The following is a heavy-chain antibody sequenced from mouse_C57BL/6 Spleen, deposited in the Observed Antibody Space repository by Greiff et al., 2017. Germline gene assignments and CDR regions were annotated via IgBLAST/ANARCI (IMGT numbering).Heavy chain of an antibody. V-gene: IGHV5-4*03. J-gene: IGHJ4*01. CDR3: ARWGGKDAMDY. Sequence: EVKLMESGGGLVKPGGSLKLSCAASGFTFSSYAMSWVRQTPEKRLEWVATISDGGSYTYYPDNVKGRFTISRDNAKNNLYLQMSHLKSEDTAMYYCARWGGKDAMDYWGQGTSVTVSS. CDR2: ISDGGSYT. CDR1: GFTFSSYA. D-gene: IGHD1-3*01.